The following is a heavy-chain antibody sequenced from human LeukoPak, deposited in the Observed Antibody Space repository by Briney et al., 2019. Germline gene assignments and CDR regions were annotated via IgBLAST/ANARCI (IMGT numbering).Heavy chain of an antibody. J-gene: IGHJ4*02. Sequence: SETLSLTCTVSGYSISSNYYWGWIPQPPGKGLEWIGSIYHSGSTYYNPSLKSRVTISVDTSKNQFSLKLSSVTAADTAVYYCARLRRVGATPFDYWGQGTLVTVSS. CDR1: GYSISSNYY. CDR3: ARLRRVGATPFDY. V-gene: IGHV4-38-2*02. CDR2: IYHSGST. D-gene: IGHD1-26*01.